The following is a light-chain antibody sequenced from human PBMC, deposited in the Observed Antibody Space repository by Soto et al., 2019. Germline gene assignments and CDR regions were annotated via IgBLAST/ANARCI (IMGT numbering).Light chain of an antibody. V-gene: IGKV3-20*01. CDR2: DAS. CDR3: QQYGSSAPIT. Sequence: LLTQSPGTLSLSPGERATLSCRASQTVRNNYLAWYQQKPGQAPRLLIYDASSRATGIPDRLSGSGSGADFTLTISRLEPEDFALYYCQQYGSSAPITFGQGTRLEIK. J-gene: IGKJ5*01. CDR1: QTVRNNY.